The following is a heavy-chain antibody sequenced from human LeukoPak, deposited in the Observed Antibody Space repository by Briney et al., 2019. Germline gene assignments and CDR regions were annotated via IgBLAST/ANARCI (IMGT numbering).Heavy chain of an antibody. J-gene: IGHJ4*02. Sequence: GGSLRLSCAASGFTFSNYGMHWVRQAPGKGLEWVTFIRYDGSTKFYADSVKGRFTISRDNSKSTLYLQMNSLRAEDTAVYYCAKDLRVAVGRGYFDYWGQGTLVTVSS. CDR1: GFTFSNYG. D-gene: IGHD6-19*01. CDR2: IRYDGSTK. V-gene: IGHV3-30*02. CDR3: AKDLRVAVGRGYFDY.